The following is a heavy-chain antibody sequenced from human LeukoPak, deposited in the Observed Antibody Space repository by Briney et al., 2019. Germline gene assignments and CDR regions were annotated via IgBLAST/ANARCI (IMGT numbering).Heavy chain of an antibody. CDR1: GGSISSYY. CDR3: ARSYSSSSTFDY. J-gene: IGHJ4*02. V-gene: IGHV4-4*09. Sequence: KPSETLSLTCTVSGGSISSYYWSWIRQPPGKGLEWIGYIYTSGSTNYNPSLKSRVTISVDTSKNQFSLKLSSVTAADTAVYYCARSYSSSSTFDYWGQGTLVTVSS. D-gene: IGHD6-6*01. CDR2: IYTSGST.